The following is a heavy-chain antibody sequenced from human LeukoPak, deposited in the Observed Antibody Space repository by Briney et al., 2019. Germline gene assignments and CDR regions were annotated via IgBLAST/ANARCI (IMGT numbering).Heavy chain of an antibody. J-gene: IGHJ2*01. Sequence: PSETLSLTCTVSDGSISSYYWSWIRQPPGKGLEWIGYIYYTGSTSYNPSLKSRVTISVDTSKNEFSLKLTSVTAADTAVYYCATFGSRDWYFDLWGRGPLVTVSS. CDR3: ATFGSRDWYFDL. D-gene: IGHD3-10*01. CDR2: IYYTGST. CDR1: DGSISSYY. V-gene: IGHV4-59*01.